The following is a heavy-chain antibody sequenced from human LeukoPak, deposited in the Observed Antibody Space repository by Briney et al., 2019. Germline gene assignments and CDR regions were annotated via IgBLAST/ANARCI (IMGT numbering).Heavy chain of an antibody. J-gene: IGHJ4*02. D-gene: IGHD5-12*01. V-gene: IGHV3-20*04. CDR2: IKWNGGST. Sequence: GGSLRLSCAASGFTFDDYGMSWVRQAPGKGLESVSGIKWNGGSTGYANSVKGRFTISRDNAKNSLYLQMNSLGAEDTALYYCARVYTVGRWWLPYYFDYWGQGTLVTVSS. CDR3: ARVYTVGRWWLPYYFDY. CDR1: GFTFDDYG.